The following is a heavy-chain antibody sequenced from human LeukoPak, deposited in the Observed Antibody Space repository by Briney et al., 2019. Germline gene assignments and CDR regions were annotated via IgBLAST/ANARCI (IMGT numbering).Heavy chain of an antibody. J-gene: IGHJ4*02. CDR1: GFTFSSYS. D-gene: IGHD6-13*01. V-gene: IGHV3-21*01. CDR2: ISSSSSYI. CDR3: ARDPLPPLGSTRYFDY. Sequence: KPGGSLRLSCAASGFTFSSYSMNWVRQAPGKGLEWVSSISSSSSYIYYADSVKGRFTISRDNAKNSLYLRMNSLRAEDTAVYYCARDPLPPLGSTRYFDYWGQGTLVTVSS.